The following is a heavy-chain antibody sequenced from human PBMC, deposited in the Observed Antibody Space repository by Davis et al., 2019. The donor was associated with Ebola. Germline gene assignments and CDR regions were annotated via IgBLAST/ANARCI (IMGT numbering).Heavy chain of an antibody. Sequence: GESLKISCAASGFTFSSYAMRCVRQAPGTGLEWVSAISGSGGSTYYADSVKGRFTISRDNSKNTLYLQMNSLRAEDTAVYYCARDLRMVRGVRDYYGMDVWGQGTTVTVSS. CDR2: ISGSGGST. CDR1: GFTFSSYA. J-gene: IGHJ6*02. CDR3: ARDLRMVRGVRDYYGMDV. V-gene: IGHV3-23*01. D-gene: IGHD3-10*01.